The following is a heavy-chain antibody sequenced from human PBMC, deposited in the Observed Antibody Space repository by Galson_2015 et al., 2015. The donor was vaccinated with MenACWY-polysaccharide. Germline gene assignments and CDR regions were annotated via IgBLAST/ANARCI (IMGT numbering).Heavy chain of an antibody. CDR3: TTSTGYRTSWGDLVI. CDR2: LHPRRGGT. J-gene: IGHJ3*02. D-gene: IGHD5-12*01. V-gene: IGHV1-2*02. CDR1: GDAFTTYY. Sequence: SVKVSCKASGDAFTTYYIHWVQQAPGQGLEWMGWLHPRRGGTNIAQKFRGRVTLTRDMSISTAYLALTTLRSDDPAAYYCTTSTGYRTSWGDLVISGQWTMVTVSS.